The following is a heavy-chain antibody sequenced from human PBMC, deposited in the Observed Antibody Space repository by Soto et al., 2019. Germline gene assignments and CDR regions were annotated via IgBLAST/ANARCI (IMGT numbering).Heavy chain of an antibody. Sequence: PSETLSLTCAVSGVSITTTGYSWSWIRQPPGKGLEWIGYIYYSGSTNYNPSLKSRVTISVDTSKNQFSLKLSSVTAADTAVYYCARDSAARYYYGSGNYYYYGMDVWGQGTTVTVSS. J-gene: IGHJ6*02. CDR2: IYYSGST. D-gene: IGHD3-10*01. CDR1: GVSITTTGYS. V-gene: IGHV4-61*08. CDR3: ARDSAARYYYGSGNYYYYGMDV.